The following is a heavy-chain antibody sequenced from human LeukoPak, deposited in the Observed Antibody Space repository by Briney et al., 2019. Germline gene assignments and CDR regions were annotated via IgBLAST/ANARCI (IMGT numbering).Heavy chain of an antibody. CDR1: GGTLSSYA. Sequence: ASVKVSCKASGGTLSSYAISWVRQAPGQGLEWMGRIIPIFGTANYAQKFQGRVTITTDESTSTAYMELSSLRSEDTAVYYCARAITIFGVVTGDYWGQGTLVTVSS. V-gene: IGHV1-69*05. J-gene: IGHJ4*02. CDR3: ARAITIFGVVTGDY. D-gene: IGHD3-3*01. CDR2: IIPIFGTA.